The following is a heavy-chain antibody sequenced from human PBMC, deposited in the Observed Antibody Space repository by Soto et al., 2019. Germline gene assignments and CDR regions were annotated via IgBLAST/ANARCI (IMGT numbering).Heavy chain of an antibody. D-gene: IGHD1-26*01. CDR1: GISFSAYW. CDR3: SSSLGPTHGL. CDR2: IKQDGSDQ. Sequence: GGSLRLSCEASGISFSAYWMSWVRQAPGKGLEWVANIKQDGSDQYYVDSVKDRFTISRDNIKNLLYLQMTSLRAEDTAVYYCSSSLGPTHGLWGQGALVTVAS. V-gene: IGHV3-7*03. J-gene: IGHJ4*02.